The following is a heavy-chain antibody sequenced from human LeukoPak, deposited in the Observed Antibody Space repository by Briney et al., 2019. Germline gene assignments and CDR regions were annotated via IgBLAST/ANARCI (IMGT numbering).Heavy chain of an antibody. V-gene: IGHV3-7*01. CDR3: ARGPSHFSGYYSLRKDNWFDP. Sequence: PGVSLRLSCAASGFTFSSYWMSWVLQAPGKGLEWVANIKQDGSEKYYVDSVKGRFTISRDNAKNSLYLQMNSLRAEDTAVYYCARGPSHFSGYYSLRKDNWFDPWGQGTLVTVSS. D-gene: IGHD3-22*01. CDR1: GFTFSSYW. CDR2: IKQDGSEK. J-gene: IGHJ5*02.